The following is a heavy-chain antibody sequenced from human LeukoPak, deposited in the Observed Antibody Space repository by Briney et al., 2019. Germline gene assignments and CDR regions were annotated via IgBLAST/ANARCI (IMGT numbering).Heavy chain of an antibody. CDR2: ISSTSSTT. CDR3: AKDWFYDSSGYYLFDY. J-gene: IGHJ4*02. V-gene: IGHV3-48*01. Sequence: GGSLRLSCAASGFTFSSYCMNWVRQAPGKGLEWVSYISSTSSTTYYADSVKGRFTISRDNAKNSLYLQMNSLRAEDTAVYYCAKDWFYDSSGYYLFDYWGQGTLVTVSS. D-gene: IGHD3-22*01. CDR1: GFTFSSYC.